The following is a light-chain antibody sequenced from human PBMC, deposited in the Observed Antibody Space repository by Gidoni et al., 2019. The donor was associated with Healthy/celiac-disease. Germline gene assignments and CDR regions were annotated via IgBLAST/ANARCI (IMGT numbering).Light chain of an antibody. V-gene: IGKV1-39*01. J-gene: IGKJ1*01. CDR2: AAS. CDR1: QSISSY. CDR3: QQSYSTLWT. Sequence: DIQMTQSPSSLSASVGDRVTIHCRASQSISSYLNWYQQKPGKSPKLLIYAASSLQSVVPSRFSGSGSGTDFTLTISSLQSEDFATYYCQQSYSTLWTFGQXTKVEIK.